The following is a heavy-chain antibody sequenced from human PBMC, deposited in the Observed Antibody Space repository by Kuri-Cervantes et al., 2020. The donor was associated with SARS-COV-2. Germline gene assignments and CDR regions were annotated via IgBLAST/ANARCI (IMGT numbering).Heavy chain of an antibody. CDR2: ISGSGGST. CDR1: GFTFSSYA. CDR3: AKIGTQYCSAGSCYVDY. J-gene: IGHJ4*02. D-gene: IGHD2-15*01. Sequence: GGSLRLSCAASGFTFSSYAMSWVRQAPGKGLEWVSAISGSGGSTYYADSVKGRFTIPRDNSKNTLYLQMNSLRAEDTAVYYCAKIGTQYCSAGSCYVDYWGQGTLVTVSS. V-gene: IGHV3-23*01.